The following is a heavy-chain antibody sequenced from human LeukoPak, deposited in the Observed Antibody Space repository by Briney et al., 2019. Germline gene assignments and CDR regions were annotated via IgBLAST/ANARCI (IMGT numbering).Heavy chain of an antibody. Sequence: SQTLSLTCAISGDSVSSNSAAWNWIRQSPSRGLEWLGRTYYRSKWYNDYAVSVKSRITINPDTSKNQFSLQLNSVTPEDTAVYYCARGGLQWLAREGFYFDYWGQGTLVTVSS. CDR1: GDSVSSNSAA. CDR3: ARGGLQWLAREGFYFDY. V-gene: IGHV6-1*01. CDR2: TYYRSKWYN. J-gene: IGHJ4*02. D-gene: IGHD6-19*01.